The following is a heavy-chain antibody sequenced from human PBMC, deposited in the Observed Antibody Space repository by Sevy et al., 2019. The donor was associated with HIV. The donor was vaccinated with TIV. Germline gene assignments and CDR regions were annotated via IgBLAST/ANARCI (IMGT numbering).Heavy chain of an antibody. V-gene: IGHV3-7*01. CDR3: AKGNSGSFDY. D-gene: IGHD3-22*01. CDR1: GFSFSTYW. Sequence: GGSLRLSCAASGFSFSTYWMHWVRQAPGKGLEWVANIKQDESEKYYVPTVKGRFTISRDNAKNSVYLEMNSLRPEDTAIYYCAKGNSGSFDYWCQGTLVTVSS. CDR2: IKQDESEK. J-gene: IGHJ4*02.